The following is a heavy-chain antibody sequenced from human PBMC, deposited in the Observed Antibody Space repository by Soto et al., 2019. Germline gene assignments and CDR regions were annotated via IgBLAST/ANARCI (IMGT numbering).Heavy chain of an antibody. D-gene: IGHD3-10*01. CDR3: APWFGAFYY. CDR2: ISYDGSNK. CDR1: GFTFSSYG. J-gene: IGHJ4*02. V-gene: IGHV3-30*03. Sequence: QVQLVESGGGVVQPGRSLRLSCAASGFTFSSYGMHWVSQAPGKGLEWVAVISYDGSNKYYVDSVKGRFTISRDNSKNTLYLQTNSLRGEDTAVYYCAPWFGAFYYWGQGTLVTVSS.